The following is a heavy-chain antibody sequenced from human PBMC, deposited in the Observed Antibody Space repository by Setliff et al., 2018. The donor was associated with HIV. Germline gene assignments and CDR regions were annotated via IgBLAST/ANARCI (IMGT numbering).Heavy chain of an antibody. V-gene: IGHV4-39*01. CDR2: IYYSGTT. CDR3: ARPRLRGSGAFDI. CDR1: GDSISSSTFY. Sequence: SETLSLTCTVSGDSISSSTFYWGWIRQPPGKGLEWIGRIYYSGTTDYNPSLKSRVAISVDTTKNQFSLKLSSVTAADTAVYYCARPRLRGSGAFDIWGQGTMVTVSS. D-gene: IGHD2-21*01. J-gene: IGHJ3*02.